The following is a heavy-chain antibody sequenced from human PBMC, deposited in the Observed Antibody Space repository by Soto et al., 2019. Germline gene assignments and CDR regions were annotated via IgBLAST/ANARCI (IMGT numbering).Heavy chain of an antibody. Sequence: QVQLQESGPGLVKPSQTLSLTCTVSGGSISSGGYYWSWIRQHPGKGLEWIGYIYYSGSTYYNPSLKSRVTISVDPSKNQLALKLSSVTAADTAVYYCAGKKGNWYFDLWGRGTLVTVSS. V-gene: IGHV4-31*03. D-gene: IGHD3-10*01. J-gene: IGHJ2*01. CDR1: GGSISSGGYY. CDR3: AGKKGNWYFDL. CDR2: IYYSGST.